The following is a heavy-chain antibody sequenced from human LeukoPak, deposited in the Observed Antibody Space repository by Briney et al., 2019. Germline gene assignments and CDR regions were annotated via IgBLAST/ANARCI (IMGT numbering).Heavy chain of an antibody. CDR2: FDPEDGET. D-gene: IGHD3-3*01. J-gene: IGHJ6*02. V-gene: IGHV1-24*01. CDR3: ATLGDVLRLFPLISLDGMDV. Sequence: ASVKVSCKVSGYTLTELSMHWVRQAPGKGLEWMGNFDPEDGETIFAQKFQGRVTMTADTSTDTAYMELSSLRSDDTAVYYCATLGDVLRLFPLISLDGMDVWGQGTTVTVSS. CDR1: GYTLTELS.